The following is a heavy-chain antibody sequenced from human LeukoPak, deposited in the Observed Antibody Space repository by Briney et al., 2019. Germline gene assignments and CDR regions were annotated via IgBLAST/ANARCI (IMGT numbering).Heavy chain of an antibody. CDR1: GFTFSSNW. J-gene: IGHJ4*02. V-gene: IGHV3-74*01. CDR2: INEDGSTT. D-gene: IGHD1-26*01. Sequence: GGSLRPSCAASGFTFSSNWMHWVRQAPGKGLVWVSRINEDGSTTNYADSVKGRSTIFRDNAKNTLYLQTNSLRAEDTAVYYCVRDLGGGSGHWGQGTLVTVSS. CDR3: VRDLGGGSGH.